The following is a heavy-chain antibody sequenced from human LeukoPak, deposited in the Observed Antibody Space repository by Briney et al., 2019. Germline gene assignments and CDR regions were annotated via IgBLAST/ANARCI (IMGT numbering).Heavy chain of an antibody. J-gene: IGHJ5*02. V-gene: IGHV3-74*01. D-gene: IGHD2-15*01. CDR3: AVHGYCSGGSCYPSGWFDP. CDR1: GFTFSNYW. Sequence: PGGSLRLSCAASGFTFSNYWMHWVRQAPGKGLVWVSRIKSDGSSTTYADSVKGRFTISRDNAKNSLYLQMNSLRAEDTAVYYCAVHGYCSGGSCYPSGWFDPWGQGTLVTVSS. CDR2: IKSDGSST.